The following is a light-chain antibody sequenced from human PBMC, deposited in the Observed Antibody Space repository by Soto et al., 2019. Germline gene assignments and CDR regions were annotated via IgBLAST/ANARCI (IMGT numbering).Light chain of an antibody. CDR2: DAS. CDR1: QDISNY. CDR3: QQYDNRPPWT. J-gene: IGKJ1*01. V-gene: IGKV1-33*01. Sequence: DIQMTQSPSSLSASVGDRVPITCQASQDISNYLNWYQQKPGKAPKLLIDDASNLETGVPSRLSRSGSGTDFTFTSSSLQPEDISTYYCQQYDNRPPWTFGQGTKVEIK.